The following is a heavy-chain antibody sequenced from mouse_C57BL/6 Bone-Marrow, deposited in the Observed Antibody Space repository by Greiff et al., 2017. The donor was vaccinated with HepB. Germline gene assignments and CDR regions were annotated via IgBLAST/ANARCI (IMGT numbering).Heavy chain of an antibody. CDR1: GYTFTSYW. CDR2: IDPSDSYT. CDR3: ARSNGAWFAY. Sequence: VQLQQPGAELVMPGASVKLSCTASGYTFTSYWMHWVRQRPGQGLEWLGEIDPSDSYTNYNQKFKGKSTLTVDKSSSTAYMQLSSLTSEDSAVYYCARSNGAWFAYWGQGTLVTVSA. V-gene: IGHV1-69*01. J-gene: IGHJ3*01.